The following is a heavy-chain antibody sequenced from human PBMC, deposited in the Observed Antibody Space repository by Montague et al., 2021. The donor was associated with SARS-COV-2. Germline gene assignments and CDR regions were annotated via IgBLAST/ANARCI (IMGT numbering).Heavy chain of an antibody. CDR3: ASWDPQTLTLIGLRGKSASDY. J-gene: IGHJ4*02. V-gene: IGHV4-34*01. CDR1: GGSFSGYY. CDR2: INHSGTT. D-gene: IGHD4-23*01. Sequence: SETLSLTCAVYGGSFSGYYWTWIRQSPGRGLEWIGEINHSGTTNYNFNPSLRSRVTISMDTSKSQFSLKLISVTAADTGVYYCASWDPQTLTLIGLRGKSASDYWGQGTLVTVSS.